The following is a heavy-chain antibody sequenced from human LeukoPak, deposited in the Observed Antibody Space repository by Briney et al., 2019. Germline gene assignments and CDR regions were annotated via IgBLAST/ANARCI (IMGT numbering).Heavy chain of an antibody. V-gene: IGHV3-21*01. CDR3: ARDMDYGPYCYYGMDV. J-gene: IGHJ6*02. CDR1: GFTFSSYS. Sequence: GGSLRLSCAASGFTFSSYSMNWVRQAPGKGLEWVSSISSSSSYIYYADSVKGRFTISRDNAKNSLYLQMNSLRAEDTAVYYCARDMDYGPYCYYGMDVWGQGTTVTVSS. CDR2: ISSSSSYI. D-gene: IGHD4-17*01.